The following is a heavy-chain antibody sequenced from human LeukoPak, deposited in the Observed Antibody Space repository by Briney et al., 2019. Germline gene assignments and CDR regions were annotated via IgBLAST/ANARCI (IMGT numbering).Heavy chain of an antibody. CDR2: ISSSSSYI. CDR1: GFTFSTYS. V-gene: IGHV3-21*01. CDR3: ARDTSTITIFGVVIPDAFDI. Sequence: GGSLRLSCAASGFTFSTYSMNWVRQAPGKGLEWVSSISSSSSYIYYADSVKGRFTISRDNAKNSLYLQMNSLRAEDTAVYYRARDTSTITIFGVVIPDAFDIWGQGTMVTVSS. D-gene: IGHD3-3*01. J-gene: IGHJ3*02.